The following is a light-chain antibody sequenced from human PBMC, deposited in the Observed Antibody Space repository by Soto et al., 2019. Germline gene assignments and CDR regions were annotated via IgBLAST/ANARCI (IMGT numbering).Light chain of an antibody. J-gene: IGKJ3*01. CDR1: QSVLYSSNNKNY. Sequence: DIVMTQSPDSLAVALGERATINCKSSQSVLYSSNNKNYLAWYQNKPGQPPKLLISWASTRESVIPDRFSGREPWTDFNVSICTLQAEDAAVSYCQQYYFTAEFNFGPGAPVDIK. CDR2: WAS. V-gene: IGKV4-1*01. CDR3: QQYYFTAEFN.